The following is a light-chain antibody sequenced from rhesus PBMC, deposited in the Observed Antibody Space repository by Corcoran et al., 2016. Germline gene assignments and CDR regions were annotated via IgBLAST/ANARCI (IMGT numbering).Light chain of an antibody. Sequence: DIVMTQSPDSLAVSLGERVTINCKSSQSLLDSSNNKNYFAWYQHKPGQAPKLLIYWASTRESGVPNRFSGNGSGTDFTLTISGLQAEDVAIYCCQQYYSSPYTFGPGTKLDI. CDR1: QSLLDSSNNKNY. J-gene: IGKJ3*01. V-gene: IGKV4-1*01. CDR2: WAS. CDR3: QQYYSSPYT.